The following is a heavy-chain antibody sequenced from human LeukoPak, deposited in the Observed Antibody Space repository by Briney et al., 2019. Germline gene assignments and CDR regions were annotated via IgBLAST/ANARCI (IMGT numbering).Heavy chain of an antibody. Sequence: GGSLRLSCAASGFTFSSYGMHWVRQAPGKGLEWVAFIRYDGSKKYNADSVKGRFTISRDNSKNTLYLQMNILRAEDTAVYYCARDQYDSSGYYIWAYYFDYWGQGTLVTVSS. D-gene: IGHD3-22*01. CDR1: GFTFSSYG. J-gene: IGHJ4*02. V-gene: IGHV3-30*02. CDR3: ARDQYDSSGYYIWAYYFDY. CDR2: IRYDGSKK.